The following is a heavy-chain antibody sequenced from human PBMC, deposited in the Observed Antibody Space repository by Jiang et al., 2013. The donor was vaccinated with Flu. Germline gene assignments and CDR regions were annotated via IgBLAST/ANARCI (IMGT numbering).Heavy chain of an antibody. J-gene: IGHJ6*03. CDR3: TRDPEVPGLYYYYMDV. CDR1: GFTFGDYA. D-gene: IGHD3/OR15-3a*01. CDR2: IRSKAYGGTT. V-gene: IGHV3-49*05. Sequence: VQLVESGGGLVKPGRSLRLSCTASGFTFGDYAMSWFRQAPGKGLEWVGFIRSKAYGGTTEYAASVKGRFTISRDDSKSIAYLQMNSLKTEDTAVYYCTRDPEVPGLYYYYMDVWGKGTTVTVSS.